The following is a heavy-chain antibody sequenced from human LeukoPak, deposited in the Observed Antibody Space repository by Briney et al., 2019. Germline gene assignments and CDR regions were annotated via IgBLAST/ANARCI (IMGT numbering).Heavy chain of an antibody. J-gene: IGHJ2*01. CDR1: GYIFTSYY. Sequence: ASVKVSCKASGYIFTSYYIHWVRQAPGQGLEWMGMINPSGGSTTYAQKFQGRVTMTRDTSTTTVYMELSSLRSEDTAVYYCARDLRRFEYNRDWYFDLWGRGTLVTVSS. CDR3: ARDLRRFEYNRDWYFDL. V-gene: IGHV1-46*01. D-gene: IGHD1-1*01. CDR2: INPSGGST.